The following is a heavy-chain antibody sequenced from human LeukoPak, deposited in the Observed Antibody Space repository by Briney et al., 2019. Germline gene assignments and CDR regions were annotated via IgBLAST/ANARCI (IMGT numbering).Heavy chain of an antibody. CDR1: GFTFSSYA. V-gene: IGHV3-30-3*01. CDR3: ARDYDFWSGYYWLYGMDV. J-gene: IGHJ6*02. Sequence: PGRSLRLSCAASGFTFSSYAMHWVRQAPGKGLEWVAVISYDGSNKYYADSVKGRFTISRDNSKNTLYLQMNSLRAEDTAVYYCARDYDFWSGYYWLYGMDVWGQGTTVTVSS. CDR2: ISYDGSNK. D-gene: IGHD3-3*01.